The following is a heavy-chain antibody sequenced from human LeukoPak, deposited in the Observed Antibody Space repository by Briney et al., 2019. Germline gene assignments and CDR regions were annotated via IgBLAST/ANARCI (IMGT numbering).Heavy chain of an antibody. CDR2: IYTSGST. CDR1: GFTFSSYA. J-gene: IGHJ6*02. Sequence: GSLRLSCAASGFTFSSYAMSWVRQAPGKGLEWIGRIYTSGSTNYNPSLKSRVTMSVDTSKNQFSLKLSSVTAADTAVYYCARDNIATYYDFWSGSRDYYYGMDVWGQGTTVTVSS. CDR3: ARDNIATYYDFWSGSRDYYYGMDV. V-gene: IGHV4-4*07. D-gene: IGHD3-3*01.